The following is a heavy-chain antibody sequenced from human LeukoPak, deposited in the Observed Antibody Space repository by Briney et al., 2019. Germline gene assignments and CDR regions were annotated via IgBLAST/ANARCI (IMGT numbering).Heavy chain of an antibody. V-gene: IGHV3-33*01. J-gene: IGHJ6*02. D-gene: IGHD2-2*01. Sequence: GGSLRLSCAASGFTFSSYGMHWVRQAPGKGLEWVAVIWYDGSNKYYAESVKGRFTISRDNYKNTLYLQMNSLRAEDTAVYYCARDRIVVVPAAMGGEYYYGMDVWGQGTTVTVSS. CDR3: ARDRIVVVPAAMGGEYYYGMDV. CDR2: IWYDGSNK. CDR1: GFTFSSYG.